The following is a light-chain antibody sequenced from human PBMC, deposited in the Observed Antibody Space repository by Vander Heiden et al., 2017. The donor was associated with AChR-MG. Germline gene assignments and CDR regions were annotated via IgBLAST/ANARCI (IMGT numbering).Light chain of an antibody. CDR1: SSDVGSYNL. CDR3: CSDAGSSTWV. J-gene: IGLJ3*02. V-gene: IGLV2-23*01. Sequence: QSALTQPAFVSGSPGPSITTSCTGTSSDVGSYNLVSWYQQHPGKAPKLMIDEGSKRPAGVSNRFSGSKSGNTASLTISGLQAEDEADYYCCSDAGSSTWVFGGGTKLTVL. CDR2: EGS.